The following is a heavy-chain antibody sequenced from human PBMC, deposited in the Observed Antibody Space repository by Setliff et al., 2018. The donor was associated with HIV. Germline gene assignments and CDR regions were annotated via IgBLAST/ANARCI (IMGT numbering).Heavy chain of an antibody. D-gene: IGHD3-16*02. CDR1: GVSISSGGYY. J-gene: IGHJ4*02. Sequence: PSETLSLTCIVSGVSISSGGYYWSWIRQHPGKALEWIGYIHHSGSTFYNPSLKSRLIMSVDTSKSQFSLRLSSVTAADTAVYYCASGRVRQSRKFGGVIVLPPFDYWGQGTQVTVSS. CDR3: ASGRVRQSRKFGGVIVLPPFDY. V-gene: IGHV4-31*03. CDR2: IHHSGST.